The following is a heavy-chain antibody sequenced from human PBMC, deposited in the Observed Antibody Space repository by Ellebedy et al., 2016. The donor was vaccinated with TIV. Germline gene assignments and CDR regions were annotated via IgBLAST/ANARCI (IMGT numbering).Heavy chain of an antibody. D-gene: IGHD2-2*01. CDR1: GFTVSSNY. V-gene: IGHV3-66*01. Sequence: GESLKISCAASGFTVSSNYMSWVRQAPGKGLEWVSVIYSGGSTYYADSVKGRFTISRDNSKNTLYLQMNSLRAEDTAVYYCARGGYCSSTSCPNWFDPWGQGTLVTVSS. CDR2: IYSGGST. J-gene: IGHJ5*02. CDR3: ARGGYCSSTSCPNWFDP.